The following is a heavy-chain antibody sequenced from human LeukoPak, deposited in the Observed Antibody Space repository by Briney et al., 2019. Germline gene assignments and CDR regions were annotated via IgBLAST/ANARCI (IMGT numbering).Heavy chain of an antibody. CDR1: GYTFTGYY. J-gene: IGHJ4*02. D-gene: IGHD3-22*01. CDR3: ARVPDHYYDSSGYYQPGIDY. V-gene: IGHV1-2*02. CDR2: INPNSGGT. Sequence: ASVKVSCKASGYTFTGYYMHWVRQAPGQGLEWMGWINPNSGGTNYAQKFQGRVTMTRDTSISTAYMELSRLRSDDTAVYYCARVPDHYYDSSGYYQPGIDYWGQGTLVTVSS.